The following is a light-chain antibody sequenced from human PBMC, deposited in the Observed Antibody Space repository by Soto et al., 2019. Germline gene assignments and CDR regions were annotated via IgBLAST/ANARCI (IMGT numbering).Light chain of an antibody. J-gene: IGKJ1*01. Sequence: EIVLTQSPGTLSLSPGERATFSCRASQSVSSSALAWYQQKPGQAPRRLIYGASSRATGIPDRFSGSGSGTDFTLTISRLEPEDFAVYYCQYYGTSPQTFGQGTKVEIK. CDR2: GAS. V-gene: IGKV3-20*01. CDR3: QYYGTSPQT. CDR1: QSVSSSA.